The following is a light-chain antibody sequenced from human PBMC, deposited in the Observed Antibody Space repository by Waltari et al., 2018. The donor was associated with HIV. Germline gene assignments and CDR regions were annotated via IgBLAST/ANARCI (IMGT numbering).Light chain of an antibody. CDR2: RNK. CDR3: AAWDDSLSGWV. CDR1: SSNIGTNY. J-gene: IGLJ3*02. V-gene: IGLV1-47*01. Sequence: QSVLTQPPSASGTPGQRVTISCSGSSSNIGTNYVYWYHQLPGTAPKILIYRNKQRPSGVPARFAGSKSGTSASLAISGLRSEDEADYYCAAWDDSLSGWVFGGGTKLTVL.